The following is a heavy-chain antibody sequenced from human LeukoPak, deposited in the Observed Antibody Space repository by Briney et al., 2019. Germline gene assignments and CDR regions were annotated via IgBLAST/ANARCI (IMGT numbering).Heavy chain of an antibody. CDR1: GYTFTGDY. J-gene: IGHJ4*02. D-gene: IGHD3-3*01. CDR3: ARDGPSGYDFWSGYDFNY. Sequence: GASVKVSCKASGYTFTGDYMHWVRQAPGQGLEWMGWINPNSGGTNYAQKFQGRVTMTRDTSISTAYMELSRLRSDDTAVYYCARDGPSGYDFWSGYDFNYWGQGTLVTVSS. V-gene: IGHV1-2*02. CDR2: INPNSGGT.